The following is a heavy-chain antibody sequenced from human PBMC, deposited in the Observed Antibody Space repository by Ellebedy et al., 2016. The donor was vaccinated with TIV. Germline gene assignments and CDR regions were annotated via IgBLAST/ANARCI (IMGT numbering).Heavy chain of an antibody. D-gene: IGHD3-10*01. CDR3: ARSTGRGKYYFDY. J-gene: IGHJ4*02. V-gene: IGHV4-4*07. CDR1: GGSISSYY. Sequence: MPSETLSLTCTVPGGSISSYYWSWIRQPAGKGLEWIGSIYTSGSTNYNPSLQSRVTMSVDTSKNQFSLKLSSVTAADTAVYYCARSTGRGKYYFDYWGQGTLVTVSS. CDR2: IYTSGST.